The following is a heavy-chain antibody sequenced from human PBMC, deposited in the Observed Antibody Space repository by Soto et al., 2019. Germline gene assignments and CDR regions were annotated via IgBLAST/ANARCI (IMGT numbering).Heavy chain of an antibody. CDR1: GYTFINFC. CDR2: ITPYNGNA. J-gene: IGHJ4*02. D-gene: IGHD1-26*01. V-gene: IGHV1-18*04. CDR3: ARARMFSGAHHDY. Sequence: ASVKVSCKASGYTFINFCINWVLQAPGQGLEWMGWITPYNGNANYPQKHQDRLTITTDTSTNTAYLELRSLRSDDTAVYFCARARMFSGAHHDYWGQGTRVTVSS.